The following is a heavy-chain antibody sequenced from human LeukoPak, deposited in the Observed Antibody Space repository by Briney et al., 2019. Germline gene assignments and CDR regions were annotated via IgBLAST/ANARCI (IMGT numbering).Heavy chain of an antibody. D-gene: IGHD2-2*01. V-gene: IGHV3-30*04. CDR3: ARGRPCSSTSCYEYSFDY. CDR1: GFTFSSYA. CDR2: ISYDGSNK. J-gene: IGHJ4*02. Sequence: GRSLRLSCAASGFTFSSYAMHWVRQAPGKGLEWVAVISYDGSNKYYADSVKGRFTISRDNSKNTLYLQMNSLRAEDTAVYYCARGRPCSSTSCYEYSFDYWGQGTLVTVSS.